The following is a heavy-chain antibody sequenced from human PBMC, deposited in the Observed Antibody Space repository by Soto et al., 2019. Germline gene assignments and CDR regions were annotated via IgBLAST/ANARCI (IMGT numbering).Heavy chain of an antibody. CDR3: AKDLSWIPQLDY. CDR2: ISGSGGST. J-gene: IGHJ4*02. CDR1: GFTFSSYA. D-gene: IGHD5-18*01. Sequence: PGGPLSLPCAASGFTFSSYAMSWVRQAPGKGLEWVSAISGSGGSTYYADSVKGRFTISRDNSKNTLYLQMNSLRAEDTAVYYCAKDLSWIPQLDYWGQGTLVTVSS. V-gene: IGHV3-23*01.